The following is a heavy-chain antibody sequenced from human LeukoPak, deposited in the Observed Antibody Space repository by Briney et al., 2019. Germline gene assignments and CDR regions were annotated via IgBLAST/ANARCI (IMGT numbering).Heavy chain of an antibody. V-gene: IGHV3-7*01. Sequence: GGSLRLSCAVSGSTFSNYWMSWVRQAPGKGLEWVANIKEDGSEQYYVDSVKGRFIISRDNAKNSLYLQMNSLRAEDTAVYYCARDNVAYCGPNCPNFDYWGQGTLVTVSS. CDR2: IKEDGSEQ. J-gene: IGHJ4*02. D-gene: IGHD2-21*01. CDR3: ARDNVAYCGPNCPNFDY. CDR1: GSTFSNYW.